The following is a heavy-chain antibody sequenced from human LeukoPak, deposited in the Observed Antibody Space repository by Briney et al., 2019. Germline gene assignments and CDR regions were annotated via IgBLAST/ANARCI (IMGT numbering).Heavy chain of an antibody. CDR3: ARAVFSDGDPAPGY. CDR2: ISYDGSNK. J-gene: IGHJ4*02. V-gene: IGHV3-30*04. Sequence: PGGSLRLSCAASGFTFSSYAMHWVRQAPGKGLEWVAVISYDGSNKYYADSVKGRFTISRDNSKNTLYLQMNSLRAEDTAVYYCARAVFSDGDPAPGYWGQGTLVTVSS. CDR1: GFTFSSYA. D-gene: IGHD4-17*01.